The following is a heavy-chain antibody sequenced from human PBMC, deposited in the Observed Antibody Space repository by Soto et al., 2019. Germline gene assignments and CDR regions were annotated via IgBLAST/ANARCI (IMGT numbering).Heavy chain of an antibody. J-gene: IGHJ6*02. Sequence: GASVKVSCKASGYTFTSYGISWVRQAPGQGLEWMGWISAYNGNTNYAQKLQGRVTMTTDTSTSTAYMELRSLRSDDTAVYYCARGYSSSWYGSDYYYYGMDVWGQGTTVTVSS. CDR2: ISAYNGNT. D-gene: IGHD6-13*01. V-gene: IGHV1-18*01. CDR1: GYTFTSYG. CDR3: ARGYSSSWYGSDYYYYGMDV.